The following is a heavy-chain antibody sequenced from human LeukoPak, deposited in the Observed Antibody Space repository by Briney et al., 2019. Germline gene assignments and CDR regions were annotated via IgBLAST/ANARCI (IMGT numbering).Heavy chain of an antibody. CDR3: AGAAAGPLWFDP. D-gene: IGHD6-13*01. CDR1: GGSISSYY. Sequence: SETLSLTCTVSGGSISSYYWSWIRQPPGKGLEWIGYIYYSGSTNYNPSLKSRVTISVDTSKNQFSLKLSSVTAADTAVYYCAGAAAGPLWFDPWGQGTLVTASS. V-gene: IGHV4-59*01. CDR2: IYYSGST. J-gene: IGHJ5*02.